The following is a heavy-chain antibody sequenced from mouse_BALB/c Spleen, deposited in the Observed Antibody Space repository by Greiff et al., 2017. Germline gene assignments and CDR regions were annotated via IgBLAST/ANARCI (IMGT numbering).Heavy chain of an antibody. V-gene: IGHV2-2*02. CDR2: IWSGGST. D-gene: IGHD1-1*01. J-gene: IGHJ4*01. CDR3: ARKKFITTVVGAMDY. CDR1: GFSLTSYG. Sequence: VKVIESGPGLVQPSQSLSITCTVSGFSLTSYGVHWVRQSPGKGLEWLGVIWSGGSTDYNAAFISRLSISKDNSKSQVFFKMNSLQANDTAIYYCARKKFITTVVGAMDYWGQGTSVTVSS.